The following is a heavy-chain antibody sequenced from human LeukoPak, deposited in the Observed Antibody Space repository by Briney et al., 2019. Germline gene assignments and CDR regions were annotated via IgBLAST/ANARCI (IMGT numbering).Heavy chain of an antibody. D-gene: IGHD1-7*01. CDR2: VYFSGST. Sequence: SETLSLTCTVSGGAVSNDNYYWSWIRQSPGKGLESIGYVYFSGSTNYNPSLNSRVTMSADTSKNQFSLKLSSVTAADTAVYYCARDNWNYGSSMDVWGQGTTVTVSS. J-gene: IGHJ6*02. V-gene: IGHV4-61*01. CDR3: ARDNWNYGSSMDV. CDR1: GGAVSNDNYY.